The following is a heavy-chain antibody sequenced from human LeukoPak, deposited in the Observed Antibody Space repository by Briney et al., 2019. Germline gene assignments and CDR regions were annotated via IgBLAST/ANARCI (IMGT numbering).Heavy chain of an antibody. J-gene: IGHJ4*02. Sequence: GESLNPSFKASGYSFTSYWIGWVREMPGKGLEWVGIIYPSDSDTTYSPSFRGQVTISADKSISTAYLQWSSLRASDTAMYYCARLTSSGSYQFDYWGQGTGVPVSS. CDR2: IYPSDSDT. D-gene: IGHD1-26*01. CDR1: GYSFTSYW. V-gene: IGHV5-51*01. CDR3: ARLTSSGSYQFDY.